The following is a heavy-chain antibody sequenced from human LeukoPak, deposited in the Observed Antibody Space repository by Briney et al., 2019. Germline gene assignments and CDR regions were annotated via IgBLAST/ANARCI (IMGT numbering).Heavy chain of an antibody. CDR1: GYTLTELS. V-gene: IGHV1-24*01. CDR3: ATTGRNYYGSGSYYLDY. D-gene: IGHD3-10*01. J-gene: IGHJ4*02. CDR2: FDPEDGET. Sequence: GASVKVSCKVSGYTLTELSMHWVRQAPGKGLEWMGGFDPEDGETIYAQKFQGRVTMTEGTSTDTAYMELSSLRSEDTAVYYCATTGRNYYGSGSYYLDYWGQGTLATVSS.